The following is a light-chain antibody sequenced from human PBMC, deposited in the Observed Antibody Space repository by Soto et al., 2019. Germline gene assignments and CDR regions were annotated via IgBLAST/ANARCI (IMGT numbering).Light chain of an antibody. Sequence: EIVLTQSPGTLSLSPGERATLSCRASQSVGSTYLAWYQQKPGQAPRLLIYGASSRDTGIPDRFSGSGSGTDFTLTISRLEPEDFAVYYCQQYDTAPRKFGQGTKVEIK. CDR3: QQYDTAPRK. J-gene: IGKJ1*01. CDR1: QSVGSTY. V-gene: IGKV3-20*01. CDR2: GAS.